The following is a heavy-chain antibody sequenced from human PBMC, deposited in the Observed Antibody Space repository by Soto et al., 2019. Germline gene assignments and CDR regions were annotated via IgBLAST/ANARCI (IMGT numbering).Heavy chain of an antibody. V-gene: IGHV5-10-1*01. Sequence: SLKISCKGSGYSFTSYWISWVRQMPGKGLEWMGRIDPSDSYTNYSPSFQGHVTISADKSISTAYLQWSSLKASDTAMYYCARQEYSSGWYWLYGMDVWGQGTTVTVSS. CDR2: IDPSDSYT. CDR1: GYSFTSYW. CDR3: ARQEYSSGWYWLYGMDV. J-gene: IGHJ6*02. D-gene: IGHD6-19*01.